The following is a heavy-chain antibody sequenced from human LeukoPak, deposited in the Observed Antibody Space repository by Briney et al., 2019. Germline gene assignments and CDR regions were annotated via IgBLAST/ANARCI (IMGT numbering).Heavy chain of an antibody. D-gene: IGHD3-22*01. V-gene: IGHV4-38-2*02. J-gene: IGHJ2*01. CDR1: RYSISNGYY. CDR2: IYHTGST. CDR3: ARERLGNSGYSPNWYFDL. Sequence: SETRSLTCTVSRYSISNGYYWGWIRQPPGKGLEWIGSIYHTGSTYYNPSLKSRTTKSVDTSKNQFSLKLTSVTAADTAVYYCARERLGNSGYSPNWYFDLWGRGTVVIVSS.